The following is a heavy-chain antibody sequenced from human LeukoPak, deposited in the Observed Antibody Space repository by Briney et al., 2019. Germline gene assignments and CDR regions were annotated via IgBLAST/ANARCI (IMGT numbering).Heavy chain of an antibody. D-gene: IGHD6-13*01. CDR2: ISGSSYI. V-gene: IGHV3-21*01. CDR1: GFTFSSYS. J-gene: IGHJ4*02. Sequence: GGSLRLSCAASGFTFSSYSMNWVRQAPGKGLEWVSSISGSSYIYYADSVKGRFTISRDNAKNSLYLQMNSLRAEDTAVYYWARGATGSSQPVDYWGQGTLVTVSS. CDR3: ARGATGSSQPVDY.